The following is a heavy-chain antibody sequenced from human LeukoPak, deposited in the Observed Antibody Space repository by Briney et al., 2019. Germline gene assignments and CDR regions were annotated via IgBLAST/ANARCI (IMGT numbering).Heavy chain of an antibody. CDR3: ARDWRDQLLHPYYFDY. CDR2: ISAYNGNT. D-gene: IGHD1-1*01. J-gene: IGHJ4*02. Sequence: ASVKVSCKASGYTFTSYGTSWVRQAPGQGLEWMGWISAYNGNTNYAQKLQGRVTMTTDTSTSTAYMELRSLRSDDTAVYYCARDWRDQLLHPYYFDYWGQGALVTVSS. V-gene: IGHV1-18*01. CDR1: GYTFTSYG.